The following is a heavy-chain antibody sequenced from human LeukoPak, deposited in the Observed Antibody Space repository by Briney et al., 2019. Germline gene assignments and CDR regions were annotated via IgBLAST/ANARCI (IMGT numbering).Heavy chain of an antibody. V-gene: IGHV1-2*04. CDR3: ARSDKDGRNYGMDV. J-gene: IGHJ6*02. D-gene: IGHD3-9*01. Sequence: ASVKVSCKASEYTFTGYHMHWVRQAPGQGLEWMGWINPNSGGTNYAQKFQGWVTMTRDTSISTAYMELSRLRSDDTAVYYCARSDKDGRNYGMDVWGQGTTVTVSS. CDR2: INPNSGGT. CDR1: EYTFTGYH.